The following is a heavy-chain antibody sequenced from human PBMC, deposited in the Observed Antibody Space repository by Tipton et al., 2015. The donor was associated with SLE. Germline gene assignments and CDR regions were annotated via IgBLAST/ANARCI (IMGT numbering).Heavy chain of an antibody. CDR3: ARGMIVVVT. CDR1: GFTFGDYA. V-gene: IGHV3-23*01. CDR2: ISGSGGST. D-gene: IGHD3-22*01. Sequence: SLRLSCTASGFTFGDYAMSWVRQAPGKGLEWVSAISGSGGSTYYADSVKGRFTISRDNSKNTLYLQMNSLRAEDTAVYYCARGMIVVVTWGQGTLVTVSS. J-gene: IGHJ5*02.